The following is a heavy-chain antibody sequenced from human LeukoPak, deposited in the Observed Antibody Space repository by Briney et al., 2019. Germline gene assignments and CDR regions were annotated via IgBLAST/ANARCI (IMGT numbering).Heavy chain of an antibody. CDR3: AKVPLIVVVPAAGEDY. V-gene: IGHV3-23*01. CDR1: GFTFSSYA. Sequence: PGGSLRLSCAASGFTFSSYAMSWVRQAPGKGLEWVSVISGSGGSTYYADSVKGRFTISRDNSKNTLYLQMNSLRAEDTAVYYCAKVPLIVVVPAAGEDYWGQGTLVTVSS. CDR2: ISGSGGST. J-gene: IGHJ4*02. D-gene: IGHD2-2*01.